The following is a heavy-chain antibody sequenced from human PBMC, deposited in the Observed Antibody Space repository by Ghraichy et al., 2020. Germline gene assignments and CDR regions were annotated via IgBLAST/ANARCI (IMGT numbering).Heavy chain of an antibody. J-gene: IGHJ3*02. D-gene: IGHD3-3*01. Sequence: ASVKVSCKASGYTFTSYGISWVRQAPGQGLEWMGWISAYNGNTNYAQKLQGRVTMTTDTSTSTAYMELRSLRSDDTAVYYCARVLQYSYDFWSGYSISDAFDIWGQGTMVTVSS. V-gene: IGHV1-18*01. CDR1: GYTFTSYG. CDR2: ISAYNGNT. CDR3: ARVLQYSYDFWSGYSISDAFDI.